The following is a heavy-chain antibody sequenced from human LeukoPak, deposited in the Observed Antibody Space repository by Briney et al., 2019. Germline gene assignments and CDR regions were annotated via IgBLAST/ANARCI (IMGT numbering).Heavy chain of an antibody. CDR1: GYIFTSYW. CDR3: ARRLRDGYPDY. V-gene: IGHV5-51*01. J-gene: IGHJ4*02. D-gene: IGHD5-24*01. Sequence: GESLQISCKCSGYIFTSYWIGWVRQMPGKGLEWMGIIYPGDSDTRYSPSFQGQVTISADKSISTAYLQWSSLKASDTAMYYCARRLRDGYPDYWGQGTLVTVSS. CDR2: IYPGDSDT.